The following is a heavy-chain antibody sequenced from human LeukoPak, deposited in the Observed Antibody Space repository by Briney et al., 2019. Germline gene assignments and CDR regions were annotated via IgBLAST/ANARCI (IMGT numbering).Heavy chain of an antibody. J-gene: IGHJ4*02. CDR2: ISFDGSNK. D-gene: IGHD4-4*01. CDR1: GFTFSAYG. CDR3: ARDLNLGTTDSF. Sequence: GGSLRLSCAASGFTFSAYGIHWVRQAPGKGLEWVAVISFDGSNKNYADSVKGRFTISRDNSKNTLSLQMNSLRDDDTAVYYCARDLNLGTTDSFWGQGTLVTVSS. V-gene: IGHV3-30*03.